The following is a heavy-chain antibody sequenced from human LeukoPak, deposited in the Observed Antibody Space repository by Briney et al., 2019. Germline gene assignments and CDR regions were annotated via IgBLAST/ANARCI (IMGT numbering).Heavy chain of an antibody. J-gene: IGHJ4*02. CDR3: ARAAFGSSYYHFDY. Sequence: SETLSLTCTVSGGSISSYYWSWIRQPPGKGLEWIGYIYYSGSTNYNPSLKSRVTISVDTSKNQFSLKLSSVTAADTAVYYCARAAFGSSYYHFDYWGQGTLVTVSS. V-gene: IGHV4-59*01. D-gene: IGHD6-13*01. CDR1: GGSISSYY. CDR2: IYYSGST.